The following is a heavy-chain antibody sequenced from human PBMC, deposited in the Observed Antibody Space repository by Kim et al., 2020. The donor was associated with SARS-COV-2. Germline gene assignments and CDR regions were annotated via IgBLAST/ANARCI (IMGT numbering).Heavy chain of an antibody. CDR1: GYTFTGYY. CDR2: INPNSGGT. CDR3: ARVCSLRRTSGSYCG. J-gene: IGHJ4*02. D-gene: IGHD1-26*01. V-gene: IGHV1-2*02. Sequence: ASVKVSCKASGYTFTGYYMHWVRQAPGQGLEWMGSINPNSGGTNYAQKFQGRVTMTRDTSISTAYMELSRLRSDDTAVYYCARVCSLRRTSGSYCGWGQGTLVTVSS.